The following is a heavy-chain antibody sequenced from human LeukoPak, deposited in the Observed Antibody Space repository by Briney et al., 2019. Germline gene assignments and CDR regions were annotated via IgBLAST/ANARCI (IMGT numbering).Heavy chain of an antibody. CDR3: ARGYSYGSAGIDY. D-gene: IGHD5-18*01. V-gene: IGHV3-30*03. Sequence: PGGSLRLSCAASGFTFSSYGMSWVRQAPGKGLEWVAVISYDGSNKYYADSVKGRFTISRDNSKNTLYLQMNSLRAEDTAVYYCARGYSYGSAGIDYWGQGTLVTVSS. J-gene: IGHJ4*02. CDR2: ISYDGSNK. CDR1: GFTFSSYG.